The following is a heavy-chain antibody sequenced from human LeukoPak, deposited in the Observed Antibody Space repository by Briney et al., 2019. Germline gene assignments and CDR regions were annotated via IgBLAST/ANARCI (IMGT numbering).Heavy chain of an antibody. J-gene: IGHJ4*02. Sequence: PSETLSLTCTVSGGSISSSSYFWGWIRQPPGTGLEWLGSIYYSGSTYYNPSLKSRVTISVDTSKNQFSLKLSSATAADTAVYYCASPGYSYGISFDYWGQGTLVTVSS. CDR2: IYYSGST. CDR3: ASPGYSYGISFDY. D-gene: IGHD5-18*01. CDR1: GGSISSSSYF. V-gene: IGHV4-39*01.